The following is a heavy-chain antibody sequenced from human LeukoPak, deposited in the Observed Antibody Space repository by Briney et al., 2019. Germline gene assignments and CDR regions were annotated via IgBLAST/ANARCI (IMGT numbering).Heavy chain of an antibody. CDR1: GFTFSSYG. Sequence: GGSLRLSCAASGFTFSSYGMHWVRQAPGKGLEWVAVISYDGSNKYYADSVKGRFTISRDNSKNTLYLQMNSLRVEDTAIYYCVKGSYDDVWGSYRPYYFDYWGQGTLVTVSS. V-gene: IGHV3-30*18. CDR2: ISYDGSNK. J-gene: IGHJ4*02. D-gene: IGHD3-16*02. CDR3: VKGSYDDVWGSYRPYYFDY.